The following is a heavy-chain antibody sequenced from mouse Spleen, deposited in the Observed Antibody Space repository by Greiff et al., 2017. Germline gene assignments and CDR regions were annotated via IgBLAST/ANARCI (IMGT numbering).Heavy chain of an antibody. D-gene: IGHD2-3*01. J-gene: IGHJ2*01. V-gene: IGHV1-61*01. CDR3: ARDGPYYFDY. Sequence: QVQLQQPGAELVRPGSSVKLSCKASGYTFTSYWMDWVKQRPGQGLEWIGNIYPSDSETHYNQKFKDKATLTVDKSSSTAYMQLSSLTSEDSAVYYCARDGPYYFDYWGQGTTLTVSS. CDR1: GYTFTSYW. CDR2: IYPSDSET.